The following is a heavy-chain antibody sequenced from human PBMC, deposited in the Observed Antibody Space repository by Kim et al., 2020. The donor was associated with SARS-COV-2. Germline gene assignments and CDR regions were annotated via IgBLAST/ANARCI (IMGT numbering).Heavy chain of an antibody. CDR2: ISYDGSNK. CDR1: GFLFSSYA. J-gene: IGHJ4*01. V-gene: IGHV3-30*09. Sequence: GGSLRLSCAASGFLFSSYAMHWVRQAPGKGLEWVAVISYDGSNKYYAGSVKGRFAISRDNCKNTLYLQMNSLRAEDTAVYYCARDRTGYSWSTKYYFDY. D-gene: IGHD5-18*01. CDR3: ARDRTGYSWSTKYYFDY.